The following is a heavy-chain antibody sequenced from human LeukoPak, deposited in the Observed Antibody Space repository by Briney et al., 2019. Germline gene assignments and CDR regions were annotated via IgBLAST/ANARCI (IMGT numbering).Heavy chain of an antibody. CDR3: ARDLHPRLTGYFDY. CDR1: GLTVSSNY. J-gene: IGHJ4*02. Sequence: GGSLRLSCTASGLTVSSNYMSWVRQAPGKGLEWVSVIYSGGSTYYADSVEGRFTVSRDNSKNTLYLEMKSLRADDTAVYYCARDLHPRLTGYFDYWGQGTVVTVSS. V-gene: IGHV3-53*01. D-gene: IGHD3-16*01. CDR2: IYSGGST.